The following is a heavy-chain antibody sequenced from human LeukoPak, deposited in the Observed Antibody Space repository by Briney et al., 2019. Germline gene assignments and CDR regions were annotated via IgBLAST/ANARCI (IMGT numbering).Heavy chain of an antibody. Sequence: PGGSLRLSCAASGVTFSGSAMHWVRQASGKGLEWVGRIRSKANSYATAYAASVKGRFTISRDDSKNTAYLQMNSLKTEDTAVYYCTRHTPIPYCSSTSCYEDAFDIWGQGTMVTVSS. CDR2: IRSKANSYAT. J-gene: IGHJ3*02. CDR3: TRHTPIPYCSSTSCYEDAFDI. CDR1: GVTFSGSA. V-gene: IGHV3-73*01. D-gene: IGHD2-2*01.